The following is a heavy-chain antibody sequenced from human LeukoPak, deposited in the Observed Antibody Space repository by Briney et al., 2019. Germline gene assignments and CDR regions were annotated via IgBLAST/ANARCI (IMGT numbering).Heavy chain of an antibody. CDR1: GGSISSHY. CDR3: ARDSGVYFNWFDR. J-gene: IGHJ5*02. V-gene: IGHV4-4*07. CDR2: IYTSGST. D-gene: IGHD3-10*01. Sequence: SETLSLTCTVSGGSISSHYWSWIRQPAGKGLEWIGRIYTSGSTNYNPSLKSRVTMSLDTSKNQFSLRLSSVTAADTAVYYCARDSGVYFNWFDRWGQGTLVTVSS.